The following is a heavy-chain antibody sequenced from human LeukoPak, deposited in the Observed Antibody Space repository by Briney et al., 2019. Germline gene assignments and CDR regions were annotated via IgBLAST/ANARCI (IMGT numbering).Heavy chain of an antibody. J-gene: IGHJ4*02. CDR2: INYDGST. Sequence: GGSLRLSCAASGFTFSNYWMHWFRQAPGKGLVWVSRINYDGSTNYADSVKDRFTISRDNARNTLYMQMNSLRAEDTAVYYCVRGCSSSSCYPFDYWGQGTLVSVSS. V-gene: IGHV3-74*01. CDR3: VRGCSSSSCYPFDY. CDR1: GFTFSNYW. D-gene: IGHD2-2*01.